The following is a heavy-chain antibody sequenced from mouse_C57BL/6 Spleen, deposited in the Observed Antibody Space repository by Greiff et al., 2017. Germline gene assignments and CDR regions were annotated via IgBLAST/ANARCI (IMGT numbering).Heavy chain of an antibody. Sequence: EVMLVESGEGLVKPGGSLKLSCAASGFTFSSYAMSWVRQTPEKRLEWVAYISSGGDYIYYADTVKGRFTISRDNARYTLYLQMSSLKSEDTAMYYCTRELSEGYFEVWGTGTTVTVAS. CDR3: TRELSEGYFEV. V-gene: IGHV5-9-1*02. D-gene: IGHD1-1*02. J-gene: IGHJ1*03. CDR1: GFTFSSYA. CDR2: ISSGGDYI.